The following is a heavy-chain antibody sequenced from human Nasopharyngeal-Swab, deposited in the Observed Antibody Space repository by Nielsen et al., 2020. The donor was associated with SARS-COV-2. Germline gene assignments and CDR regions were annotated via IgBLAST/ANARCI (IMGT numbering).Heavy chain of an antibody. Sequence: WIRQSPSRGLEWLGRTYYRFKWYNDYAVSVKSRITINPDTSKNQFSLQLNSVTPEDTAVYYCARIAVAGHNWFDPWGQGTLVTVSP. CDR2: TYYRFKWYN. J-gene: IGHJ5*02. V-gene: IGHV6-1*01. D-gene: IGHD6-19*01. CDR3: ARIAVAGHNWFDP.